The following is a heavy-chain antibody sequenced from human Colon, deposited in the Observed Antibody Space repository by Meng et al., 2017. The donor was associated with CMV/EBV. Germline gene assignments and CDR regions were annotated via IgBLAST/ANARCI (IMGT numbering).Heavy chain of an antibody. CDR3: AREGMSTPSAADS. Sequence: ASVKVSCKASGYTFTNFYIHWVRQAPGQGLEWMGWIDPNSGDTNFAQSFQGRVSMTRDTSTTTAHMELTSLTSDDTALYYCAREGMSTPSAADSWGQGTLVTVSS. J-gene: IGHJ4*02. D-gene: IGHD6-25*01. CDR2: IDPNSGDT. V-gene: IGHV1-2*02. CDR1: GYTFTNFY.